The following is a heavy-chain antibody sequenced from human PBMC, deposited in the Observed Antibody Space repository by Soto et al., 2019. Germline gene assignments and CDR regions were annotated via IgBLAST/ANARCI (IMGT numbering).Heavy chain of an antibody. CDR2: ISYDGSNK. CDR3: AKESRVATMEDY. CDR1: GFTFSSYG. D-gene: IGHD5-12*01. Sequence: GGSLRLSCAASGFTFSSYGMHWVRQAPGEGLEWVAVISYDGSNKYYADSVKGRFTISRDNSKNTLYLQMNSLRAEDTAVYYCAKESRVATMEDYWGQGTLVTVSS. V-gene: IGHV3-30*18. J-gene: IGHJ4*02.